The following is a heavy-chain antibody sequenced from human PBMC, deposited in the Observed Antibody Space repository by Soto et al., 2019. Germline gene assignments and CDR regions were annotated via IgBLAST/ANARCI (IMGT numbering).Heavy chain of an antibody. CDR3: ASNREKQWLITDAEYFQH. D-gene: IGHD6-19*01. V-gene: IGHV4-34*01. CDR2: INHSGST. CDR1: GGSFSGYY. Sequence: SETLSLTCSVYGGSFSGYYWSWIRQTPGKGLEWIGEINHSGSTNYNPSLKSRVTISVDTSKNQFSLKLSSVTAADTAVYYCASNREKQWLITDAEYFQHWGQGTLVTVSS. J-gene: IGHJ1*01.